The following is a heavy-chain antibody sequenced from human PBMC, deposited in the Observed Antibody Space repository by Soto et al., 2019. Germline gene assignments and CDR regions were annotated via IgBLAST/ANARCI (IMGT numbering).Heavy chain of an antibody. CDR3: ARHHSQIVLLWFGESNWFDP. CDR1: GYSFTSYW. D-gene: IGHD3-10*01. J-gene: IGHJ5*02. Sequence: PGESLKISCKGSGYSFTSYWISWVRQMPGKGLEWMGRIDPSDSYTNYSPSFQGHVTISADKSISTAYLQWSSLKASDTAMYYCARHHSQIVLLWFGESNWFDPWGQGTLVTVSS. CDR2: IDPSDSYT. V-gene: IGHV5-10-1*01.